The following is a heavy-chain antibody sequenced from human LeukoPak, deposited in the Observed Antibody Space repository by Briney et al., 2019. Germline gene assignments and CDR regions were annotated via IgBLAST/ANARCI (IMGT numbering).Heavy chain of an antibody. CDR3: ARSRGWVLRFLEWSYFDY. V-gene: IGHV1-2*02. Sequence: GASVKVSCKASGYTFTGYYMHWVRQAPGQGLEWMGWINPNSGGTNYAQKFQGRVTMTRDTSIRTAYMELSRLRSDDTAVYYCARSRGWVLRFLEWSYFDYWGQGTLVTVSS. CDR2: INPNSGGT. D-gene: IGHD3-3*01. CDR1: GYTFTGYY. J-gene: IGHJ4*02.